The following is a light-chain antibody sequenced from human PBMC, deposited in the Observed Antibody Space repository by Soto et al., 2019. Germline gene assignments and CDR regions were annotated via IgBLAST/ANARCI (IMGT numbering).Light chain of an antibody. CDR1: QSVSSIY. V-gene: IGKV3-20*01. CDR2: GAS. Sequence: EIVLTQSPGTLYLSPGERATLSCRDSQSVSSIYLAWYQHKPGQAPRLLIYGASSRATGIPDRFSGSGSGTDFTLTISRLEPEEFAVYCCQQYGSSSWTFGRGTTVEIK. CDR3: QQYGSSSWT. J-gene: IGKJ1*01.